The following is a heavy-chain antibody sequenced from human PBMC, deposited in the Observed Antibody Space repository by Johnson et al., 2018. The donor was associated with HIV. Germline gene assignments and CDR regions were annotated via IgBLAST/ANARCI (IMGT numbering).Heavy chain of an antibody. D-gene: IGHD2-15*01. CDR1: GFSFSDYY. CDR3: ARDKGYCSGGSCAYDAFDI. Sequence: VHLVESGGGLVKPGGSLRLSCAASGFSFSDYYMSWIRQAPGKGLEWVSYISISGSTIYYADSVKGRFTISRDNAKKSLYLQMNSLRAEDTAVYYCARDKGYCSGGSCAYDAFDIWGQGTMVTVSS. V-gene: IGHV3-11*04. CDR2: ISISGSTI. J-gene: IGHJ3*02.